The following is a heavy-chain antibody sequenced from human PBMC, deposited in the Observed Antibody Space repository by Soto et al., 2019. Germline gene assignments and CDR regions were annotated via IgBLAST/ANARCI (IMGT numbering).Heavy chain of an antibody. CDR3: ARDGDYGDCVLDY. Sequence: QVQLVESGGGVVQPGRSLRLSCAASGFTFSSYGMHWVRQAPGKGLEWVAVIWYDGSNKYYADSVKGRVTISRENSKNALYRRMKSLRAEDTAVYSCARDGDYGDCVLDYWGQGTLVTVSS. CDR1: GFTFSSYG. CDR2: IWYDGSNK. V-gene: IGHV3-33*01. D-gene: IGHD4-17*01. J-gene: IGHJ4*02.